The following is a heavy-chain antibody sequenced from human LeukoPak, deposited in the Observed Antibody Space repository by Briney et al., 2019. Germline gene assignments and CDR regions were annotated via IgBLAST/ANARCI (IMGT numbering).Heavy chain of an antibody. V-gene: IGHV1-18*01. CDR1: GYTSTSYG. CDR3: ARVNYDFWSGYYVY. J-gene: IGHJ4*02. Sequence: ASVKVSCKASGYTSTSYGISWVRQAPGQGLEWMGWISAYNGYTNYPQKLQGRVTMTTGTSTSTAYMELRSLRSDDTAVYYCARVNYDFWSGYYVYWGQGTLVTVSS. CDR2: ISAYNGYT. D-gene: IGHD3-3*01.